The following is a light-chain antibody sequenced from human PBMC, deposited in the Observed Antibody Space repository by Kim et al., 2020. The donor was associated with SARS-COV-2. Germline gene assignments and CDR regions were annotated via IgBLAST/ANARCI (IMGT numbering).Light chain of an antibody. CDR3: NSRDSSGKRWV. Sequence: SSELTQDPPVSVALGQTVRITCQGDSLRSYYASWYQQKPGQAPVLVIYGKNNRPSGIPDRFSGSSSVNTASLTITGAQAEDEAYYYCNSRDSSGKRWVFGTGTKVTVL. CDR2: GKN. J-gene: IGLJ1*01. CDR1: SLRSYY. V-gene: IGLV3-19*01.